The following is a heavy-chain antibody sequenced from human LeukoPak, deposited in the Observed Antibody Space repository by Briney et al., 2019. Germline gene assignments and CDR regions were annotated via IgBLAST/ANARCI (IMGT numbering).Heavy chain of an antibody. V-gene: IGHV3-48*01. D-gene: IGHD2-21*02. J-gene: IGHJ4*02. Sequence: GGSLRLSCAASGFTFSSYSMSWVRQAPGKGLEWVSYISSRSGSIYYADSVKGRFTISRDNSKNTLYLQMNSLRAEDTAVYYCANLVVVTAIQNYWGQGTLVTVSS. CDR2: ISSRSGSI. CDR3: ANLVVVTAIQNY. CDR1: GFTFSSYS.